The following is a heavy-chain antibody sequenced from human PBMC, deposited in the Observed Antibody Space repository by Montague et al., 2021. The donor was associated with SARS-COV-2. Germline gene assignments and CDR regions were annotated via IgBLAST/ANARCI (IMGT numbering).Heavy chain of an antibody. J-gene: IGHJ5*02. CDR2: IYYRGTT. Sequence: SETLYLTCSVSGGSISSDYWSWIRQSPGKGLEWIGYIYYRGTTNYNPSLKSRVTFSVDTFKNQFSLKLISVTAADTAVYFCAREDRWNWFDPWGQGVLVTVSS. D-gene: IGHD5-24*01. CDR1: GGSISSDY. V-gene: IGHV4-59*01. CDR3: AREDRWNWFDP.